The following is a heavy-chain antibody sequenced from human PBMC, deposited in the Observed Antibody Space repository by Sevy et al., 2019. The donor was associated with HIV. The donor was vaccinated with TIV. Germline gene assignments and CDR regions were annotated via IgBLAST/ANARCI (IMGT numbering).Heavy chain of an antibody. Sequence: GGSLRLSCAASHYTFSSYTMHWVRQAPGKGLEWVALISYDGSNKNYADSVKGRFTISRDNSKNTLYLQMNSLRAEDTAVYYCATGRDYGSGSYDYWGPGTLVTVSS. CDR2: ISYDGSNK. CDR3: ATGRDYGSGSYDY. CDR1: HYTFSSYT. V-gene: IGHV3-30-3*01. D-gene: IGHD3-10*01. J-gene: IGHJ4*02.